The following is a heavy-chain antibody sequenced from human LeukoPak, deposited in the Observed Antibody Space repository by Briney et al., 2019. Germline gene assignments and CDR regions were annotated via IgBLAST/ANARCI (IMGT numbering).Heavy chain of an antibody. Sequence: SETLSLTCTVSGGSISSGGYYWSWIRQHPGKGLEWIGYIYYSGSTYYNPSLKSRVTISVDTSKNQFSLKLSSVTAADTAVYYCASPGAPHNAFDIWGQGTMVTVSS. CDR1: GGSISSGGYY. D-gene: IGHD3-10*01. CDR3: ASPGAPHNAFDI. CDR2: IYYSGST. V-gene: IGHV4-31*03. J-gene: IGHJ3*02.